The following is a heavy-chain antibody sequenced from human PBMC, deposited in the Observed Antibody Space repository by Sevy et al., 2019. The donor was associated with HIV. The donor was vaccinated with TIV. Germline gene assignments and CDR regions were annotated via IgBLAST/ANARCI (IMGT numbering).Heavy chain of an antibody. J-gene: IGHJ4*02. CDR3: AKDSRTYSGSYYLDY. V-gene: IGHV3-9*01. Sequence: GGSLRLSCAASGFSFEDYAMHWVRQVPGKGLEWVSSISWNSNTIDYADSLKGRFTISIDKVKNTLYLQINSLRNVDTALYDCAKDSRTYSGSYYLDYWGQGTLVTVSS. CDR2: ISWNSNTI. CDR1: GFSFEDYA. D-gene: IGHD1-26*01.